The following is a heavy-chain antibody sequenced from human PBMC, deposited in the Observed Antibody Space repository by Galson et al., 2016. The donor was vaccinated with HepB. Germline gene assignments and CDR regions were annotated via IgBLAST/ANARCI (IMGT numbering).Heavy chain of an antibody. J-gene: IGHJ4*02. D-gene: IGHD6-19*01. Sequence: SVKVSCKASGGTFSNYAFTWVRQAPGQGLEWMGGIIPIFGTALHAQKFQGRVTITADESTRTAYMELSSLQAADTAMYYCARRKFSPGYSSGWYYFDYWGQGTLVTVSS. CDR3: ARRKFSPGYSSGWYYFDY. V-gene: IGHV1-69*13. CDR1: GGTFSNYA. CDR2: IIPIFGTA.